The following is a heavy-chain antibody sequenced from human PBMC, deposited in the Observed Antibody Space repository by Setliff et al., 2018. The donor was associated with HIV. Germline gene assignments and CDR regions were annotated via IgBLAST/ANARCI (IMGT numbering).Heavy chain of an antibody. J-gene: IGHJ5*01. CDR3: AGGFWGGPLFDP. V-gene: IGHV4-39*01. Sequence: SETLSLTCNVSGDSIRSRSFYWAWIRQTPGERPEWIGTIYYVGSTYYNPYLKSRTSISVDPSKNQFSLKLYSVTAADTAVYYCAGGFWGGPLFDPWGRGTLVTVSS. D-gene: IGHD3-3*01. CDR1: GDSIRSRSFY. CDR2: IYYVGST.